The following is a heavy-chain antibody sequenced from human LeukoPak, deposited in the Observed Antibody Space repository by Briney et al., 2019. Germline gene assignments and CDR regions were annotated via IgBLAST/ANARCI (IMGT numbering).Heavy chain of an antibody. CDR1: GFIFSSYS. CDR2: ISSSSSYI. V-gene: IGHV3-21*01. CDR3: ARDAGGRTQREGWFAP. J-gene: IGHJ5*02. Sequence: RGSLRLSCAASGFIFSSYSMNWVRQAPGKGLEWVSSISSSSSYIYYADSVKGRFTISRDNAKNSLYLQMKSLRVEDTAVYYCARDAGGRTQREGWFAPWGQGTLVTVSS. D-gene: IGHD1-26*01.